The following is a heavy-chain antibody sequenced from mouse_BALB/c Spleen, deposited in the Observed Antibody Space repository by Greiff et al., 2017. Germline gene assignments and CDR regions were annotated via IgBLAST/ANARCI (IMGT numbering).Heavy chain of an antibody. Sequence: EVQLVESGGGLVKPGGSLKLSCAASGFTFSDYYMYWVRQTPEKRLEWVATISDGGSYTYYPDSVKGRFTISRDNAKNNLYLQMSSLKSEDTAMYYCARDDGYYWYFDVWGAGTTVTVSS. D-gene: IGHD2-3*01. J-gene: IGHJ1*01. CDR1: GFTFSDYY. CDR2: ISDGGSYT. V-gene: IGHV5-4*02. CDR3: ARDDGYYWYFDV.